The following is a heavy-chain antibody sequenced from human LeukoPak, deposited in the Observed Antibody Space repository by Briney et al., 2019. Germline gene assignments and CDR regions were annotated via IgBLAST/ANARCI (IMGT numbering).Heavy chain of an antibody. J-gene: IGHJ4*02. D-gene: IGHD4-23*01. CDR1: GFTFSSYS. V-gene: IGHV3-21*01. CDR3: ASHTNYGGNPGDY. Sequence: GGSLRLSCAASGFTFSSYSMNWVRQAPGKGREGVSSISSSSSYIYYADSVKGRFTISRDNAKNSLYLQMNSLRAEDTAVYYCASHTNYGGNPGDYWGQGTLVTVSS. CDR2: ISSSSSYI.